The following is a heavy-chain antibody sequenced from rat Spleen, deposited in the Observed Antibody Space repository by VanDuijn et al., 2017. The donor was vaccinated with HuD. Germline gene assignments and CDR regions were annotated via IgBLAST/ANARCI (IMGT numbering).Heavy chain of an antibody. V-gene: IGHV6-6*01. D-gene: IGHD1-10*01. Sequence: EVQVLESGGGLVQPGNSLKLSCATSGFTFSTAWMYWYRQFPEKRLEWVARIKAKSNNYATDYTESVKGRFTISRDDSKSSIYLQMNNLKEEDTAIYYCASIDNNGDYFDYWGQGVMVTVSS. CDR2: IKAKSNNYAT. CDR1: GFTFSTAW. CDR3: ASIDNNGDYFDY. J-gene: IGHJ2*01.